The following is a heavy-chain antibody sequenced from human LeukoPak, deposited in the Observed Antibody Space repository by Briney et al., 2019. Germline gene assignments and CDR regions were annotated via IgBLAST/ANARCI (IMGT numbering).Heavy chain of an antibody. CDR1: GFTFSSYS. CDR2: IKQDGSEK. D-gene: IGHD6-13*01. Sequence: GGSLRLSCAASGFTFSSYSMNWVRQAPGKGLEWVANIKQDGSEKYYVDSVKGRLTISRDNAKNSLYLQMNSLRAEDTAVYYCASATAESWFDPWGQGTLVTVSS. J-gene: IGHJ5*02. CDR3: ASATAESWFDP. V-gene: IGHV3-7*01.